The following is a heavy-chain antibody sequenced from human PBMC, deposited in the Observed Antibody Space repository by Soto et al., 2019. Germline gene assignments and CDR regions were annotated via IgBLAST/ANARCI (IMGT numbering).Heavy chain of an antibody. CDR2: ISGGGSGA. Sequence: EVQLLESGRGLVQPGGSLRLSCTASGFTFSDHAMTWVRQAPGKGLEWLSGISGGGSGAYYADSVKGRFTVSRANSNNTLFLQTDSLRVEDTAVYYCAIDLWWYTHWGQGTLVTVSS. V-gene: IGHV3-23*01. J-gene: IGHJ4*02. CDR1: GFTFSDHA. D-gene: IGHD2-15*01. CDR3: AIDLWWYTH.